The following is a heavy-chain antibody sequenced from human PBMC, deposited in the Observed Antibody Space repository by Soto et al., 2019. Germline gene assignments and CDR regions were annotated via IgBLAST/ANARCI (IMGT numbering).Heavy chain of an antibody. CDR2: IYWDDDK. J-gene: IGHJ4*02. CDR1: GFSLITSGVG. CDR3: ARRPDYGDYFDF. V-gene: IGHV2-5*02. D-gene: IGHD3-10*01. Sequence: QITLKESGPTLVKPTQTLTLTCTFSGFSLITSGVGVAWIRQPPGKALEWLALIYWDDDKPYNPSLKSRLTNTKDTSKNQVVLRMTNMDPVDTATYYCARRPDYGDYFDFWGQGTLVTVSS.